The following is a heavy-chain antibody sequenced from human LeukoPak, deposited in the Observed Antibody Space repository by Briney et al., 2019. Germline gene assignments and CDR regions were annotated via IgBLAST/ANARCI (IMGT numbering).Heavy chain of an antibody. D-gene: IGHD1-14*01. CDR3: AHRREVGRNREFDY. CDR1: GFSLRSSGVG. Sequence: SGPTLVKPTRTLTLACTFSGFSLRSSGVGVGWIRQPPGRALEWLALIYWDDVKYYSPSLQSRLTVTKDTSKNQVILTVTNMDPVDTATYFCAHRREVGRNREFDYWGQGTLVTVSS. CDR2: IYWDDVK. J-gene: IGHJ4*02. V-gene: IGHV2-5*02.